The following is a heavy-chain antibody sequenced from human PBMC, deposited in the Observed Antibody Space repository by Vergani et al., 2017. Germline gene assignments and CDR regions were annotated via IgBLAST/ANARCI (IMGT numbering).Heavy chain of an antibody. J-gene: IGHJ2*01. D-gene: IGHD2-15*01. V-gene: IGHV4-59*01. CDR3: ARVGVVVAATPGFWYFDL. CDR1: GGSISSYY. Sequence: QVQLQQWGAGLLKPSETLSLTCTVSGGSISSYYWSWIRQPPGKGLEWIGYIYYSGSTNYNPSLKSRVTISVDASKNQFSLKLSSVTAADTAVYYCARVGVVVAATPGFWYFDLWGRGTLVTVSS. CDR2: IYYSGST.